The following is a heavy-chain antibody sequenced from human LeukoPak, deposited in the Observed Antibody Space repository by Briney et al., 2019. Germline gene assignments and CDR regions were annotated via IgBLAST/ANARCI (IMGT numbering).Heavy chain of an antibody. CDR1: GGSISSSGYY. CDR2: IYYSGST. Sequence: SETLSLTCTVSGGSISSSGYYWGWIRQPPGKGLEWIGSIYYSGSTYYNPSLKSRVTISVDTSKNQFSLKLSSVTAADTAVYYCARRKDIVGAFDIWGQGTMVTVSS. J-gene: IGHJ3*02. V-gene: IGHV4-39*01. CDR3: ARRKDIVGAFDI. D-gene: IGHD2-15*01.